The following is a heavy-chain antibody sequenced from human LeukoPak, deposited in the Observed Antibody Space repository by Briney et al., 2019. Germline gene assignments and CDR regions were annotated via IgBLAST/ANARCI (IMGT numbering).Heavy chain of an antibody. V-gene: IGHV7-4-1*02. D-gene: IGHD2-15*01. CDR2: INTNTGNP. CDR1: GYTFTSYA. J-gene: IGHJ3*02. Sequence: ASVKVSCKASGYTFTSYAMNWVRQAPGQGLGWMRWINTNTGNPTYAQGFTGRFVFSLDTSVSTAYLQISSLAAEDTAVYYCARGGFESRWACDIWGQGTVVTVSS. CDR3: ARGGFESRWACDI.